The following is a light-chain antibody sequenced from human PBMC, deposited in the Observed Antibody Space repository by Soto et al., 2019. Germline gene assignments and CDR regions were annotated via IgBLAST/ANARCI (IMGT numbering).Light chain of an antibody. V-gene: IGKV1-5*03. CDR1: QSISSW. CDR2: KAS. J-gene: IGKJ1*01. CDR3: QQDNTYSWT. Sequence: DIQMTQSPSTLSASVGDRVTITCRASQSISSWLAWYQQKPGKAPKLLIYKASSLESGVPSRFSGSGSGTEFSLTISSLQPDDFAIYYCQQDNTYSWTFGQGTQVEIK.